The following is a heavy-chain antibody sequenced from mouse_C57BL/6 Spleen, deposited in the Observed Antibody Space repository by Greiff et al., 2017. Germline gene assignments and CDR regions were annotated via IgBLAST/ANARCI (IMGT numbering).Heavy chain of an antibody. CDR3: ARHVGLLRGYAMDY. V-gene: IGHV1-82*01. Sequence: LQESGPELVKPGASVKISCKASGYAFSSSWMNWVKQRPGKGLEWIGRIYPGDGDTNYNGKFKGKATLTADKSSSTAYMQLSSLTSEDSAVYFCARHVGLLRGYAMDYWGQGTSVTVSS. CDR2: IYPGDGDT. D-gene: IGHD1-1*01. J-gene: IGHJ4*01. CDR1: GYAFSSSW.